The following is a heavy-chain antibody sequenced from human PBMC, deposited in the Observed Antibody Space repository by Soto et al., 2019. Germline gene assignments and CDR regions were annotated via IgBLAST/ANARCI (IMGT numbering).Heavy chain of an antibody. CDR1: GYTFSDYY. CDR3: ARDPVLNWNLFHYTMDV. CDR2: INPNTAFT. D-gene: IGHD1-1*01. J-gene: IGHJ6*02. V-gene: IGHV1-2*02. Sequence: GXSVKVSCKASGYTFSDYYLHWVRQAPVQGLEWMGWINPNTAFTKYAQNFQGRVTMTSDTSISTAYMELSGLRSDDTAVYYCARDPVLNWNLFHYTMDVWGQGTTVTVSS.